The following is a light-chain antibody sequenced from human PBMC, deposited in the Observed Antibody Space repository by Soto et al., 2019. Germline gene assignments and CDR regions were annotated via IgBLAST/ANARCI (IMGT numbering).Light chain of an antibody. CDR2: GAS. CDR1: QSVSSSY. V-gene: IGKV3-20*01. J-gene: IGKJ2*01. Sequence: EIVLTQSPGTLSLSPGERATLSCRASQSVSSSYLAWYQQKPGQAPRLLIYGASSRATGIPGRFSGSGSGTDFTLTISSLQPEDFATYYCQQGYSTPYTFGQGTKLEIK. CDR3: QQGYSTPYT.